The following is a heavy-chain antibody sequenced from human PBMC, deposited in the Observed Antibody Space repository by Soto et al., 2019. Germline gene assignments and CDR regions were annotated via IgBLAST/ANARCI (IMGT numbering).Heavy chain of an antibody. J-gene: IGHJ4*02. CDR3: ARDRYRDYVWGSSSPTT. CDR1: GYTFTGYY. CDR2: INPNSGGT. Sequence: GASVKVSCKASGYTFTGYYMHWVRQAPGQGLEWMGWINPNSGGTNYAQKFQGRVTMIRDTSISTAYMELSRLRSDDTAVYYCARDRYRDYVWGSSSPTTWGQGTLVTVSS. D-gene: IGHD3-16*01. V-gene: IGHV1-2*02.